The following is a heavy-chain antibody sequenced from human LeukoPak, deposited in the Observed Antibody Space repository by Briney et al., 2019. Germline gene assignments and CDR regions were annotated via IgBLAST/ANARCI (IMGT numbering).Heavy chain of an antibody. CDR1: GGSISSYY. CDR3: ARDSYYYDSSGYSAFDI. D-gene: IGHD3-22*01. CDR2: IYYSGST. J-gene: IGHJ3*02. Sequence: SETLSLTCTVSGGSISSYYWSWIRQPPGKGLEWIGYIYYSGSTNYNPSLKSRVTISVDTSKNQFSLKLSSVTAADTAAYYCARDSYYYDSSGYSAFDIWGQGTMVTVSS. V-gene: IGHV4-59*01.